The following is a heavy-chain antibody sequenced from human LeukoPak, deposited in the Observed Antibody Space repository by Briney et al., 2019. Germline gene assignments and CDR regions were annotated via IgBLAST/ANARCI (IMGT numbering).Heavy chain of an antibody. CDR1: VYTFTKYG. CDR3: ARGRGVYASSSRTFDY. V-gene: IGHV1-18*01. D-gene: IGHD6-6*01. Sequence: ASVKVSCKASVYTFTKYGITWVRQAPGQGLEWMGWISPYNGNRNYPQKLQDRVTMTTDTSTSTAYMELRSLRSDDTAVYYCARGRGVYASSSRTFDYWGQGTLVTVSS. CDR2: ISPYNGNR. J-gene: IGHJ4*02.